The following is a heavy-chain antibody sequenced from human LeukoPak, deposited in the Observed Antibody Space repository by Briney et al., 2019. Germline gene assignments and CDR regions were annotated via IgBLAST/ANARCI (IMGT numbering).Heavy chain of an antibody. D-gene: IGHD3-10*01. V-gene: IGHV3-7*01. CDR1: GFTFSSYW. Sequence: GGSLRLSCAASGFTFSSYWMTWVRQAPGKGLEWVANIKQDGSEKYYVDSVKGRFTISRDNAKNPLYLQMNSLSAEDTAVYYCARGFRALDYWGQGTLVTVSS. CDR3: ARGFRALDY. CDR2: IKQDGSEK. J-gene: IGHJ4*02.